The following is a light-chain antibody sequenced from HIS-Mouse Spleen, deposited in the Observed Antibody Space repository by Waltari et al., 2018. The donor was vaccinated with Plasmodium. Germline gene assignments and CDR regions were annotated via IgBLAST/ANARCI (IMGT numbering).Light chain of an antibody. CDR3: QQYGSSQT. CDR1: QSVSSSY. J-gene: IGKJ1*01. Sequence: EIVLTQSPGTLSLSPGERATLSCRASQSVSSSYLAWYQQKPGQAPRLLSYGASSRATGIPDRFSGSGSGTDFILTISRLEPEDFAVYYCQQYGSSQTFGQGTKVEIK. V-gene: IGKV3-20*01. CDR2: GAS.